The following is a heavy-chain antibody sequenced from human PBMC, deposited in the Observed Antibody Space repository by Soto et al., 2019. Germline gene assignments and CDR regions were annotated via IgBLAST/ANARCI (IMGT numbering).Heavy chain of an antibody. J-gene: IGHJ4*02. D-gene: IGHD5-18*01. CDR2: VTASGGGT. Sequence: GGSLRLSCAASGFIFNNYAMTWVRQAPGKGLEWVSTVTASGGGTFYANSVNGRFTISRDNSRNTLHLQMSSLRVEDTALYYCAKALVPALTAKFGYWGQGTLVTV. V-gene: IGHV3-23*01. CDR1: GFIFNNYA. CDR3: AKALVPALTAKFGY.